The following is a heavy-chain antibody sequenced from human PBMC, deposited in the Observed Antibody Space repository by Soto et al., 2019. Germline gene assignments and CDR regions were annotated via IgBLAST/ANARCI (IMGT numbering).Heavy chain of an antibody. CDR3: AREQTNTFYYYYGMDV. CDR2: ISAYNGNT. J-gene: IGHJ6*02. D-gene: IGHD2-8*01. CDR1: GYTFTSYG. V-gene: IGHV1-18*01. Sequence: GASVKVSCKASGYTFTSYGISWVRQAPXQWLEWMGWISAYNGNTNYAQKLQGRVTMTTDTSTSTAYMELRSLRSDDTAVYYCAREQTNTFYYYYGMDVWGQGTTVTVSS.